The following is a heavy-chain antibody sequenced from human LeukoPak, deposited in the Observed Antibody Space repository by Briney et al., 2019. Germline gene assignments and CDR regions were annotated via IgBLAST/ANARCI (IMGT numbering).Heavy chain of an antibody. V-gene: IGHV3-21*01. J-gene: IGHJ4*02. CDR3: AXDVXGYSYGLGDY. CDR2: ISSSSSYI. CDR1: GFTFSSYS. D-gene: IGHD5-18*01. Sequence: PGGSLRLSCAASGFTFSSYSMNWVRQAPGKGVEWASSISSSSSYISYADSVKGRFTVSRDNDKNSLCLQMNSLRAEDTAMYYCAXDVXGYSYGLGDYWGQGTLVTVSS.